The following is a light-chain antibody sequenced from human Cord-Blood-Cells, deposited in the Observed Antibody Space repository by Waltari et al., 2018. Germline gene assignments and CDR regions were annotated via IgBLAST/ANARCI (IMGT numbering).Light chain of an antibody. CDR1: SSDVGSYTL. CDR2: VGS. J-gene: IGLJ2*01. Sequence: QSALTQPAPVSGSPGPSITISCTGTSSDVGSYTLVSWYQQHPGKAPKLMIYVGSKRPSGVSNRFSGSKSGNTASLTIAGLQAEDEADYYCCSYAGSSTWVFGGGTKLTVL. V-gene: IGLV2-23*01. CDR3: CSYAGSSTWV.